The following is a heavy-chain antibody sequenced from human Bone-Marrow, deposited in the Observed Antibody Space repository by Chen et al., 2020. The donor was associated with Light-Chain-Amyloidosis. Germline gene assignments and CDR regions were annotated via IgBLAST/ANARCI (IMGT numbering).Heavy chain of an antibody. CDR2: IYYSGST. Sequence: QVQLQESGPGLVKPSETLSLTCTVSGGSISSYYWSWIRQPPGKGLEWIGYIYYSGSTNYKPSPKSRITISGDTSKNQFSLELSSVTAADTAVYYCARGRENCSGGSCLSGPRRPRSSWFDPWGQGTLVTVSS. CDR1: GGSISSYY. CDR3: ARGRENCSGGSCLSGPRRPRSSWFDP. V-gene: IGHV4-59*01. J-gene: IGHJ5*02. D-gene: IGHD2-15*01.